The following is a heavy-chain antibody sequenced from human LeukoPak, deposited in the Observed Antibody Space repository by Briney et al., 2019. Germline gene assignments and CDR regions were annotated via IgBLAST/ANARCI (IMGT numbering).Heavy chain of an antibody. J-gene: IGHJ4*02. D-gene: IGHD3-16*01. CDR3: AREKSETFLRLGELDY. V-gene: IGHV1-18*01. CDR2: ISAYNGNT. Sequence: GASVKVSCKASGYTFSRYDINWVRQATGQGLEWMGWISAYNGNTNYAQKLQGRVTMTTDTSTSTAYMELRSLRSDDTAVYYCAREKSETFLRLGELDYWGQGTLVTVSS. CDR1: GYTFSRYD.